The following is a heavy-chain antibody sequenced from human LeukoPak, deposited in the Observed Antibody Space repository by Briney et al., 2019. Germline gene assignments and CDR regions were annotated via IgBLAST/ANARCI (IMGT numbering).Heavy chain of an antibody. CDR3: AREYCSSTSCSTYYDFWSGYPNYNWFDP. D-gene: IGHD3-3*01. J-gene: IGHJ5*02. CDR1: GGSISSYY. V-gene: IGHV4-4*07. CDR2: ISTSGST. Sequence: SETPSLTCTVSGGSISSYYWSWIRQPAGKGLEWIGRISTSGSTNYNPSLKSRATMSVDTSKNQFSLKLSSVTAADTAVYYCAREYCSSTSCSTYYDFWSGYPNYNWFDPWGQGTLVTVSS.